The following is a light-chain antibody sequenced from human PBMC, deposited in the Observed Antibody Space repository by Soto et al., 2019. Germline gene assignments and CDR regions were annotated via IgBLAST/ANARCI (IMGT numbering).Light chain of an antibody. J-gene: IGLJ1*01. CDR1: SSNIGSNT. CDR3: AAWDDSLNGYV. Sequence: VLTQPPSASGTPGQRVTISCSGSSSNIGSNTVNWYQQLPGTAPKLLIYSNNQRPSGVPDRFSGSKSGTSASLAISGLQSEDEADYYCAAWDDSLNGYVFGTGTKVTVL. CDR2: SNN. V-gene: IGLV1-44*01.